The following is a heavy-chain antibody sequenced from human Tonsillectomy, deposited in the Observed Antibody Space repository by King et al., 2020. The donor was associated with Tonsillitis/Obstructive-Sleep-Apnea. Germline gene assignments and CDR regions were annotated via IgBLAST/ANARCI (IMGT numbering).Heavy chain of an antibody. D-gene: IGHD3-3*01. Sequence: VQLVESGGGVVQPGRSLRLSCAASGFSFSNYAMHWVRQAPGKGLEWVAVMWFDGSLSVKYYVDSVEGRFTISRDNSKNTLYLQMSSLRDDDTAVYYCARGGGVSGVVIPFDYWGQGTLVTVSS. V-gene: IGHV3-33*01. CDR2: MWFDGSLSVK. CDR1: GFSFSNYA. CDR3: ARGGGVSGVVIPFDY. J-gene: IGHJ4*02.